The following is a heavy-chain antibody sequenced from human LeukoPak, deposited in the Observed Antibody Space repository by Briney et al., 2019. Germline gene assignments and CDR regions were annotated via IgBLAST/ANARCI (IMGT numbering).Heavy chain of an antibody. CDR2: INPHSGDT. V-gene: IGHV1-2*02. J-gene: IGHJ3*01. D-gene: IGHD3-16*01. CDR1: GHTFTDYY. CDR3: AVPTITFGPDAFDV. Sequence: ASVKVSCKASGHTFTDYYIHWVRQAPGQGLEWMGWINPHSGDTNYAQNFQGRVTMTRDTSFSTAYMDLSRLRCDDTAIYYCAVPTITFGPDAFDVWGQGTMVTVSS.